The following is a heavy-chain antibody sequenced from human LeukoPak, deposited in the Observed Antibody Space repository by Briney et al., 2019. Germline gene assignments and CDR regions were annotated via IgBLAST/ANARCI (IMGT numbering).Heavy chain of an antibody. D-gene: IGHD3-3*01. CDR3: AREQRGDFWSGYYSGVDAFDI. CDR2: IYTSGST. CDR1: GGSISSYY. V-gene: IGHV4-4*07. Sequence: PSETLSLTCTVSGGSISSYYWSWIRQPAGKGLEWIGRIYTSGSTNYNPSLKSRVTMSVDTSKNQFSLKLSSVTAADTAVYYCAREQRGDFWSGYYSGVDAFDIWSQGTMVTVSS. J-gene: IGHJ3*02.